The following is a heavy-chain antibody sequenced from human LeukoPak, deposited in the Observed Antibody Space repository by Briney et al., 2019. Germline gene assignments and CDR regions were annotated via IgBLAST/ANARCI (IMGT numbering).Heavy chain of an antibody. J-gene: IGHJ6*02. V-gene: IGHV3-21*01. CDR1: RFTFSSYS. CDR3: ARLYRWELLKDYYYGMDV. CDR2: ISSSSSYI. D-gene: IGHD1-26*01. Sequence: PGGSLRLSCAASRFTFSSYSMNWVRQAPGKGLEWVSSISSSSSYIYYADSVKGRFTISRDNAKNSLYLQMNSLRAEDTAVYYCARLYRWELLKDYYYGMDVWGQGTTVTVSS.